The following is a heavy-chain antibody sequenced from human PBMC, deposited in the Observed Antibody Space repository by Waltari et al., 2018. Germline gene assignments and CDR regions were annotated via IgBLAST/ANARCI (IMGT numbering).Heavy chain of an antibody. V-gene: IGHV5-51*01. J-gene: IGHJ4*02. CDR3: ARQMAGTMADH. Sequence: EVQLVQSGAEVKKPGESLKISCKSSGYSFTTYWIGWVRQMPGKGLEWMGIIYPGDSDTRYSPSFQGQVTISADRTITTAYLQWSSLKASDTAIYYCARQMAGTMADHWGQGTLVTVSS. CDR1: GYSFTTYW. D-gene: IGHD1-1*01. CDR2: IYPGDSDT.